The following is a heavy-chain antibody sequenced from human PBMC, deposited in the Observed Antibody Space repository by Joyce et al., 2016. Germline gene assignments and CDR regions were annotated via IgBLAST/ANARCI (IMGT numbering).Heavy chain of an antibody. Sequence: SGFTFSSYAMSWVRQSPGKGLEWVSTVSASGTATYSADSVKGRFTISRDNSQNSLYLQMNSLRAEDTAVYYCATWAPTNYDFWSGYSYYFDYWGQGTLVTVSS. J-gene: IGHJ4*02. V-gene: IGHV3-23*01. CDR3: ATWAPTNYDFWSGYSYYFDY. D-gene: IGHD3-3*01. CDR1: GFTFSSYA. CDR2: VSASGTAT.